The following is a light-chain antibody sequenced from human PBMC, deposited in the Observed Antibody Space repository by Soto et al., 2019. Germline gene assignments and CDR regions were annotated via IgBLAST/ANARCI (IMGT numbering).Light chain of an antibody. CDR1: SSDVGGYDY. CDR2: EVS. J-gene: IGLJ1*01. CDR3: SSFAGTNHFV. Sequence: QSVLTQPPSASGSPGQSVTISCTGTSSDVGGYDYVSWYQQHPGKAPKLMIYEVSVRPSGVPDRFSGSKSGNTASLTVSGLQAEDEADYYCSSFAGTNHFVFGTGTKVTVL. V-gene: IGLV2-8*01.